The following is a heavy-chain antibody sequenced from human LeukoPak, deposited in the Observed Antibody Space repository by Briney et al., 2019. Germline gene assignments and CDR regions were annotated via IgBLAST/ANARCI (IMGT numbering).Heavy chain of an antibody. CDR3: ARDRYVTTVTTRGQNYYYYGMDV. Sequence: GGSLRLSCAASGFTVSSNYMSWVRQAPGKGLEWVSVIYSGGSTYYADSVKGRFTISRDNSKNTLYLQMNSLRAEDTAVYYCARDRYVTTVTTRGQNYYYYGMDVWGQGTTVTVPS. CDR2: IYSGGST. V-gene: IGHV3-66*01. J-gene: IGHJ6*02. CDR1: GFTVSSNY. D-gene: IGHD4-17*01.